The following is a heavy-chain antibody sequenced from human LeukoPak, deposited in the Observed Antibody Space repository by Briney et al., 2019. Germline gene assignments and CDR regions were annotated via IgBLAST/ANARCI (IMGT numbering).Heavy chain of an antibody. V-gene: IGHV3-33*01. CDR3: ASGGVGQLVRPGWFDP. J-gene: IGHJ5*02. CDR1: GFTFRSYG. CDR2: IWYDGSNK. D-gene: IGHD6-6*01. Sequence: GRSLRLSCAASGFTFRSYGMHWVRQAPGKGLGWVVVIWYDGSNKYYAHSVKGRFTISRDNSKNTLYLQMNSLRAEDTAVYYCASGGVGQLVRPGWFDPWGQGTLVTVSS.